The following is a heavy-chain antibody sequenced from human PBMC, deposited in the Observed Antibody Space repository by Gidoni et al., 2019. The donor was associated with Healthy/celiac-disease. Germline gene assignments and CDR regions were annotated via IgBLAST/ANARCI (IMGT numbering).Heavy chain of an antibody. D-gene: IGHD3-16*01. J-gene: IGHJ6*02. CDR3: AEGLTACEYVWDYYYGIDF. CDR1: AYTFTSYA. CDR2: SSSNEGRT. Sequence: VQLAEAGGGLVQPGGSLRLSCAASAYTFTSYAMHWVRQDPVKGLEYVSASSSNEGRTYYANSVKGRFTISINNSKNTLYLQLGSLRAEDMAVYYFAEGLTACEYVWDYYYGIDFWGQGTMVTVSS. V-gene: IGHV3-64*01.